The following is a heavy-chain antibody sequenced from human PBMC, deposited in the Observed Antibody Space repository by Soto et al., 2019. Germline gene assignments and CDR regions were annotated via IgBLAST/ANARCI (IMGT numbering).Heavy chain of an antibody. CDR1: GFTFSDAW. D-gene: IGHD3-9*01. Sequence: EVQLVESGGGLVKPGGSLRLSCAASGFTFSDAWMIWVRQAPGKGLEWVGRIKSKAAGETTNYGAPVKGRFTISRDDSENTLFLQMTSLKIEDTAVYYCITLRYFEARGQGTLVTVSS. CDR2: IKSKAAGETT. J-gene: IGHJ4*02. V-gene: IGHV3-15*06. CDR3: ITLRYFEA.